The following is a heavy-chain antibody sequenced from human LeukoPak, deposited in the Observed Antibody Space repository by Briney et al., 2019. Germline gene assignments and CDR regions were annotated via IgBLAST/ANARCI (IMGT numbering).Heavy chain of an antibody. CDR2: IINSGGTI. CDR1: GFTFSIHG. Sequence: PPGGSLRLSCAASGFTFSIHGMNWVRQTPGKGLEWVSYIINSGGTIYYADSVQGRFTISRDNAKNSLYLQMNSLRAEDTAVYYCARVGRGLYSMDVWGQGTTVTVSS. D-gene: IGHD3-10*01. CDR3: ARVGRGLYSMDV. J-gene: IGHJ6*02. V-gene: IGHV3-48*01.